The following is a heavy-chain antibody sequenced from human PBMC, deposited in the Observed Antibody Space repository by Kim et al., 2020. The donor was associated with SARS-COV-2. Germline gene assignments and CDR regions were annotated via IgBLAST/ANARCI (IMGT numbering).Heavy chain of an antibody. CDR2: IYYSGST. CDR3: ARHSVGLGFDP. CDR1: GGSISSSSYY. J-gene: IGHJ5*02. V-gene: IGHV4-39*01. Sequence: SETLSLTCTVSGGSISSSSYYWGWIRQPPGKGLEWIGSIYYSGSTYYNPSLKSRVTISVDTSKNQFSLKLSSVTAADTAVYYCARHSVGLGFDPWGQGTLVTVSS. D-gene: IGHD1-26*01.